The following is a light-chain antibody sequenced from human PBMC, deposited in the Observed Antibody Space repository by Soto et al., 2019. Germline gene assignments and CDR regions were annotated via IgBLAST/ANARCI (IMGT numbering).Light chain of an antibody. CDR3: QQYDSYPRT. CDR2: GAS. Sequence: DIQLTQSPSSLSASVGDKVTITCRASHHINTFLAWYQQKPERAPKSLVFGASDLKSGVPSRFSGSGYGTDFTLTITNLQPDDFATYYCQQYDSYPRTFGGGTTVEI. CDR1: HHINTF. J-gene: IGKJ4*01. V-gene: IGKV1D-16*01.